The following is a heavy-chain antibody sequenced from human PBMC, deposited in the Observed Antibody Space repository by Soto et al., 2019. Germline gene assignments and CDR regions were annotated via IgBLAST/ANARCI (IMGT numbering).Heavy chain of an antibody. V-gene: IGHV3-11*06. CDR2: SSNSGSLT. D-gene: IGHD3-10*02. CDR3: VRSGDNYNLLDY. Sequence: SLRLSCAASGFTFSDHYMSWIRQAPGKGQEWIGYSSNSGSLTRYADSVKGRFSISRDNAKNALYLQINSLRGDDTATYYCVRSGDNYNLLDYWGQGTPVTVSS. CDR1: GFTFSDHY. J-gene: IGHJ4*02.